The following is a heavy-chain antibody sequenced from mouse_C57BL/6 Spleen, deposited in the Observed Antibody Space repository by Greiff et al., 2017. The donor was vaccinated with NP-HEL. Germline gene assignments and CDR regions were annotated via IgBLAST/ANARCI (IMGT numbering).Heavy chain of an antibody. V-gene: IGHV5-9*01. CDR3: ARQGLYGYDCFDY. CDR1: GFTFSSYT. D-gene: IGHD2-2*01. CDR2: ISGGGGNT. J-gene: IGHJ2*01. Sequence: DVMLVESGGGLVKPGGSLKLSCAASGFTFSSYTMSWVRQTPEKRLEWVATISGGGGNTYYPDSVKGRFTISRYNAKNTLYLQMSSLRSEDTALYYCARQGLYGYDCFDYWGQGTTLTVSS.